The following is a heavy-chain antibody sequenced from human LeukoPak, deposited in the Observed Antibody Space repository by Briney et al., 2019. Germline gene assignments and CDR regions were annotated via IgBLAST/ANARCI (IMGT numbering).Heavy chain of an antibody. CDR2: TYYSGST. CDR1: GGSISSYY. J-gene: IGHJ4*02. CDR3: ARGMYSSPFDY. V-gene: IGHV4-59*01. D-gene: IGHD6-13*01. Sequence: SETLSLTCTVSGGSISSYYWSWIRQPPGKGLEWIGYTYYSGSTNYNPSLKSRVTISVDTSKNQFSLKLSSVTAADTAVYYCARGMYSSPFDYWGQGTLVTVSS.